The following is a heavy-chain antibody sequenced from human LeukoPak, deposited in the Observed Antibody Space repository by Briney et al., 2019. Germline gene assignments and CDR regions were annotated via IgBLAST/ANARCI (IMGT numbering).Heavy chain of an antibody. D-gene: IGHD6-19*01. CDR2: MYYSGST. V-gene: IGHV4-59*01. CDR1: GGSISSYY. J-gene: IGHJ4*02. Sequence: SEPLSLTCTVSGGSISSYYWSWIRQPPGKGLEWIGYMYYSGSTNYNPSLKSRVTISVDTSKNQFSLKLSSVTAADTAVYYCARLRRAGWLEYYFDYWGQGTLVTVSS. CDR3: ARLRRAGWLEYYFDY.